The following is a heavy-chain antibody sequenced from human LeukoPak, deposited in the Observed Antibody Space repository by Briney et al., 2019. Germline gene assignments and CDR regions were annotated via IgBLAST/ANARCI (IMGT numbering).Heavy chain of an antibody. D-gene: IGHD1-26*01. J-gene: IGHJ5*02. CDR1: GGSISSSGYY. Sequence: SETLSLTCTVSGGSISSSGYYWGWIRQPPGKGLEWIASIYYSGSTYYNPSLKSRVTISVDTSKNQLSLKLGSLPAADTAVYYCARHEYSGSYYGLSWFDPWGQGTLVTVSS. V-gene: IGHV4-39*01. CDR3: ARHEYSGSYYGLSWFDP. CDR2: IYYSGST.